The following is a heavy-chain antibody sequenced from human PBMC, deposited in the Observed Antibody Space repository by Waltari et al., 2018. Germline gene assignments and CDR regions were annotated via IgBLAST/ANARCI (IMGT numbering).Heavy chain of an antibody. J-gene: IGHJ3*02. CDR2: IYHSGDS. D-gene: IGHD2-2*01. CDR1: GYSITSDFY. V-gene: IGHV4-38-2*02. Sequence: QVQLQESGPGLVKPSETLSLSCTISGYSITSDFYWGWIRQPPGKGLEWIGSIYHSGDSYHNPSLRSRVTISLDSSKNHFSLRLISVTATDTATYYCARDWRHCSSTTCQIAFDIWGQGTLVTVSS. CDR3: ARDWRHCSSTTCQIAFDI.